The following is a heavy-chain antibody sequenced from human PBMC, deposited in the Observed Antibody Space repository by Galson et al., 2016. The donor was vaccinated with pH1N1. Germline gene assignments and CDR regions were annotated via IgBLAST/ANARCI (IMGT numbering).Heavy chain of an antibody. J-gene: IGHJ4*02. D-gene: IGHD3-22*01. CDR2: INPNNGDT. CDR3: ERVNNYDSSGYFPFGY. V-gene: IGHV1-2*06. CDR1: EYTFIGYY. Sequence: SVKVSCKASEYTFIGYYIHWMRQAPGHGLAWMGRINPNNGDTQYAQKFQGRVTMTRDTSISTAYMELNSLRSDDTAVYYCERVNNYDSSGYFPFGYWGQGTQVTVSS.